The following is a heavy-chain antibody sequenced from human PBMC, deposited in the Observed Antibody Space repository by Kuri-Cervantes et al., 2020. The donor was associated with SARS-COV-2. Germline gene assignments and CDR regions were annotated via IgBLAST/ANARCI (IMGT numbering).Heavy chain of an antibody. CDR2: INHSGST. D-gene: IGHD6-19*01. J-gene: IGHJ5*02. CDR3: ARGGLVAVAGRGGFLAGSRRSLFWFDP. Sequence: GSLRLSCAVYGGSFSGYYWSWIRQPPGKELEWIGEINHSGSTNYNPSLKSRVTISVDTSKNQFSLKLSSVTAADTAVYYCARGGLVAVAGRGGFLAGSRRSLFWFDPWGQGTLVTVSS. V-gene: IGHV4-34*01. CDR1: GGSFSGYY.